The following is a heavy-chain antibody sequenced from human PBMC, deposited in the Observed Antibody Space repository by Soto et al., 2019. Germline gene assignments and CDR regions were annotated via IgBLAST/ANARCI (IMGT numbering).Heavy chain of an antibody. CDR3: AKRFTLFGANKLSPDADY. D-gene: IGHD3-16*01. V-gene: IGHV3-23*01. CDR1: GFTFSNHA. J-gene: IGHJ4*02. CDR2: ISFSGENT. Sequence: EVHLLESGGGLVQPGGSLRLSCAASGFTFSNHAMSWVRQTPGEGLEWVSGISFSGENTYYADSVRGRFTVSRDNSKSTLYLQMNSLRAEDTAIYYCAKRFTLFGANKLSPDADYWGQGTLVTVSS.